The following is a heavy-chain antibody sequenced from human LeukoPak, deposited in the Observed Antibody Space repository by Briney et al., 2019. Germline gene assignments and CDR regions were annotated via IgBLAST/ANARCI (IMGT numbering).Heavy chain of an antibody. CDR3: AKGDWFDP. Sequence: PRGSLRLSCAASGFTFSSYGMHWVRQAPGKGLEWVAVISYDGSNKYYADSVKGRFTISRDNSKNTLYLQMNSLRAEDTAVYYCAKGDWFDPWGQGTLVTVSS. CDR2: ISYDGSNK. CDR1: GFTFSSYG. V-gene: IGHV3-30*18. J-gene: IGHJ5*02.